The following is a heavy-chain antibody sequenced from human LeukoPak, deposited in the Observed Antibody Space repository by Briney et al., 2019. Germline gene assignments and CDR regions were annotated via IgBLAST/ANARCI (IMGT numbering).Heavy chain of an antibody. CDR3: ARMYCSSTSCYTDAFDI. J-gene: IGHJ3*02. CDR2: IKQDGSEI. D-gene: IGHD2-2*01. Sequence: GGSLRLSCAASGFTFSSYWMSWVGQAPGQGLEWVANIKQDGSEIYYVDSVQGRLTISRDNAKNSLYLQMNSLRAEDTAVYYCARMYCSSTSCYTDAFDIWGQGTMVTVSS. CDR1: GFTFSSYW. V-gene: IGHV3-7*01.